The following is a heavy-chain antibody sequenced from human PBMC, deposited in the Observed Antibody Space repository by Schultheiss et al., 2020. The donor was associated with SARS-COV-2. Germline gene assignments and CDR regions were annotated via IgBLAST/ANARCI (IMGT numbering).Heavy chain of an antibody. CDR3: ARAGIAVADDAFDI. CDR2: IYYSGST. Sequence: SETLSLTCTVSGGSISSYYWSWIRQPPGKGLEWIGYIYYSGSTNYNPSLKSRVTISVDTSKNQFSLKLSSVTAADTAVYYCARAGIAVADDAFDIWGQGTMVTVSS. V-gene: IGHV4-59*01. D-gene: IGHD6-19*01. CDR1: GGSISSYY. J-gene: IGHJ3*02.